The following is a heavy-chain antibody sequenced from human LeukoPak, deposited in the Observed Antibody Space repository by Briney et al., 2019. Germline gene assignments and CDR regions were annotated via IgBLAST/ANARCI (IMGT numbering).Heavy chain of an antibody. CDR1: GYSISSGYY. V-gene: IGHV4-38-2*02. Sequence: KPSETLSLTCTVSGYSISSGYYWGWIRQPPGKGLEWIGSIYHSGSTNYNPSLKSRVTISVDTSKNQFSLKLSSVTAADTAVYYCARLSYSSSWFYFGYWGQGTLVTVSS. J-gene: IGHJ4*02. CDR3: ARLSYSSSWFYFGY. D-gene: IGHD6-13*01. CDR2: IYHSGST.